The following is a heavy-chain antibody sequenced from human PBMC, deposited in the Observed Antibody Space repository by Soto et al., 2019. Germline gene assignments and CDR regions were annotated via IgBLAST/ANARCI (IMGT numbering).Heavy chain of an antibody. CDR2: ISAYNGNT. Sequence: ASVKVSCKASGYTFTGYGISWVRQAPGQGLEWMGWISAYNGNTNYAQKLQGRVTMTTDTSTSTAYMELRSLRSDDTAVYYCARTAGNYYDSSGYFDYWGQGTLVTVSS. V-gene: IGHV1-18*04. J-gene: IGHJ4*02. CDR3: ARTAGNYYDSSGYFDY. D-gene: IGHD3-22*01. CDR1: GYTFTGYG.